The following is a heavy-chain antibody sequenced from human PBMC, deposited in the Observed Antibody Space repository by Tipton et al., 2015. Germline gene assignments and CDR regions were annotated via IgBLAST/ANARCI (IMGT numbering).Heavy chain of an antibody. Sequence: TLSLTCSVSGDSISNYYWSWVRQPAGKGLEWIGRIYTSGSSYYNPSLKRRVTMSIATSKSQFSLRLSSVSAADTAMYYCATSIVRPNYNFDYWGQGSLVTVSS. CDR2: IYTSGSS. CDR3: ATSIVRPNYNFDY. CDR1: GDSISNYY. V-gene: IGHV4-4*07. D-gene: IGHD1-26*01. J-gene: IGHJ4*02.